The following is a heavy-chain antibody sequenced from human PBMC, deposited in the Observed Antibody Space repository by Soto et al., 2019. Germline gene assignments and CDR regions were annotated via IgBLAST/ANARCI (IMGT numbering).Heavy chain of an antibody. D-gene: IGHD3-22*01. CDR2: IKEDGTDK. CDR1: GLTFSSTW. V-gene: IGHV3-7*01. J-gene: IGHJ4*02. Sequence: EVQLVESGGGLVQPGGSLRLSCAVSGLTFSSTWMTWVRQVPGKGLEWVANIKEDGTDKYYVDSVKGRFTISRDNAKNSLYLQMNSRRAEDTAVYYCATSVIDWGQGTLVTVSS. CDR3: ATSVID.